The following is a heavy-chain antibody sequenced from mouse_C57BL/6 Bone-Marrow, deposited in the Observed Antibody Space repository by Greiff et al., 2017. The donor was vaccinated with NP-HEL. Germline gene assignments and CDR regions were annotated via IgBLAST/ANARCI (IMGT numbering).Heavy chain of an antibody. D-gene: IGHD6-1*01. CDR2: IYPRSGNT. J-gene: IGHJ2*01. V-gene: IGHV1-81*01. Sequence: VQLQESGAELARPGASVKLSCKASGYTFTSYGISWVKQRTGQGLEWIGEIYPRSGNTYYIEKFKGKATLTADKSSSTAYMELRSLTSEDSAVYFCAREGISVLFDYWGQGTTLTVSS. CDR3: AREGISVLFDY. CDR1: GYTFTSYG.